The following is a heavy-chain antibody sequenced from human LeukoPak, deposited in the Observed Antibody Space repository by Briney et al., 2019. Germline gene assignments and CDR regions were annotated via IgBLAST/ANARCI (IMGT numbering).Heavy chain of an antibody. J-gene: IGHJ4*02. D-gene: IGHD7-27*01. V-gene: IGHV3-30*04. CDR1: GFAFSSYA. CDR3: ARDSNWGSTHY. Sequence: GGSLRLSCAASGFAFSSYAMHWVRQAPGKGLEWVTVISNDGINKYYADSVKGRFTISRDNSKNTLYLQMNSLRAEDTAVYFCARDSNWGSTHYWGQGTLVTVSS. CDR2: ISNDGINK.